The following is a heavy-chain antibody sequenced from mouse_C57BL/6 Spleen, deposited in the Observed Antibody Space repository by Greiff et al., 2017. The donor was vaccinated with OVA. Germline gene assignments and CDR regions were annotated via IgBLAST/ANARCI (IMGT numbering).Heavy chain of an antibody. Sequence: DVHLVESGGGLVKPGGSLKLSCAASGFTFSDYGMHWVRQAPEKGLEWVAYISSGSSTIYYADTVKGRFTISRDNAKNTLFLQMTSLRSEDTAMYYCARTLYYGSSYWYFDVWGTGTTVTVSS. J-gene: IGHJ1*03. CDR3: ARTLYYGSSYWYFDV. V-gene: IGHV5-17*01. CDR2: ISSGSSTI. D-gene: IGHD1-1*01. CDR1: GFTFSDYG.